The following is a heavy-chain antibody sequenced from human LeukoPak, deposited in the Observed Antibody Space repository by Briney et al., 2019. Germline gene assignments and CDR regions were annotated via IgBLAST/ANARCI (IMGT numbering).Heavy chain of an antibody. V-gene: IGHV3-21*04. Sequence: GGSLRLSCAASGFTFSSYTMNWVRQAPGKGLEWVSSISGTSTYIYYADSLKGRFTISGDNAKNSLFLQMDSLRAEDTAMYYCAREYGSLNDYWGQGTLVTVSS. D-gene: IGHD3-16*02. CDR2: ISGTSTYI. CDR1: GFTFSSYT. CDR3: AREYGSLNDY. J-gene: IGHJ4*02.